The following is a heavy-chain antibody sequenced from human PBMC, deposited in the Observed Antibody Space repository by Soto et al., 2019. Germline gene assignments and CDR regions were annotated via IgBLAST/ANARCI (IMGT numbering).Heavy chain of an antibody. CDR1: GFTFSSYW. D-gene: IGHD3-3*01. CDR2: INSDGSNT. CDR3: ARSLEIPATYYDFWSGYPPSDY. Sequence: GGSLRLSCAVSGFTFSSYWMHWVRQAPGKGLVWVSRINSDGSNTSYADSVKGRFTISRDNAKNTLYLQMNNLRAEDTAVYYCARSLEIPATYYDFWSGYPPSDYWGQGTLVTVSS. V-gene: IGHV3-74*01. J-gene: IGHJ4*02.